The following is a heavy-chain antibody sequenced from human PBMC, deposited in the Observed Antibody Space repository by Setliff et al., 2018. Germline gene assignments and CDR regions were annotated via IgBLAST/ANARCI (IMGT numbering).Heavy chain of an antibody. D-gene: IGHD1-26*01. J-gene: IGHJ6*02. CDR3: AREFLDGGGMVCGMDV. Sequence: ASVKVSCKASGYTFTSYAMNWVRQAPGQGLEWMGWINTNTGNPTYAQGFTGRFVFSLDTSVSTAYLQISSLKAEDTAVYYCAREFLDGGGMVCGMDVWGQGTTVTVSS. V-gene: IGHV7-4-1*02. CDR1: GYTFTSYA. CDR2: INTNTGNP.